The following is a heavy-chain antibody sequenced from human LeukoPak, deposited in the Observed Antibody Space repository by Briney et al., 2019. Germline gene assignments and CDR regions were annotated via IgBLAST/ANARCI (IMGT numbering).Heavy chain of an antibody. Sequence: PGGSLRLSCAASGFTFSSYAMHWVRQAPGKGLEWVAVISYDGSDKYYADSVKGRFTISGDNSKNTLYLQMNSLRAEDTAVYYCARDRIVVVVAASYYFDYWGQGTLVTVSS. V-gene: IGHV3-30*04. CDR3: ARDRIVVVVAASYYFDY. D-gene: IGHD2-15*01. CDR1: GFTFSSYA. J-gene: IGHJ4*02. CDR2: ISYDGSDK.